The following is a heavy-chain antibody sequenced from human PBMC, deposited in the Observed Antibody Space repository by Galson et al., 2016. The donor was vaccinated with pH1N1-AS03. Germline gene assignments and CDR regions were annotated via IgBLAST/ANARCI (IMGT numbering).Heavy chain of an antibody. CDR2: INPNSGGT. CDR1: GYTFTGYY. Sequence: SVKVSCKASGYTFTGYYMNWLRQAPGQGLEWMGWINPNSGGTKLAQRFQGRVTMTRDTSISTAYMVLSGLTSGDTAVYYCGRGSNDCGDKRATDYWGQGTLVTVSS. J-gene: IGHJ4*02. D-gene: IGHD4-17*01. CDR3: GRGSNDCGDKRATDY. V-gene: IGHV1-2*02.